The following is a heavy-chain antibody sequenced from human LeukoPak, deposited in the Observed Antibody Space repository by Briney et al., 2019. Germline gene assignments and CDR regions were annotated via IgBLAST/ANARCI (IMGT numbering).Heavy chain of an antibody. CDR1: GFTFTDYW. CDR2: ISYDESST. D-gene: IGHD4-17*01. V-gene: IGHV3-74*01. Sequence: PGGSLRLSCAASGFTFTDYWMHWVRQVPGKGLVWVSRISYDESSTNYRDSVKGRFTISRDNARNTLYLQMNSLRAEDTAVYYCARGIYGDALSFDHWGQGTLVTVSS. J-gene: IGHJ4*02. CDR3: ARGIYGDALSFDH.